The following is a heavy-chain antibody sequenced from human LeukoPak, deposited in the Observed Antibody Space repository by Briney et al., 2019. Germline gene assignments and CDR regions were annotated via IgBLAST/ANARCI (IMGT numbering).Heavy chain of an antibody. CDR3: ARVEWELPSGFDP. Sequence: SETLSLTCTVSGGSISSSSYYWGWIRQPPGKGLEWIGSIYYSGSTYYNPSLKSRVTISVDTSKNQFSLKLSSVTAADTAVYYCARVEWELPSGFDPWGQGTLVTVSS. CDR1: GGSISSSSYY. D-gene: IGHD1-26*01. J-gene: IGHJ5*02. V-gene: IGHV4-39*01. CDR2: IYYSGST.